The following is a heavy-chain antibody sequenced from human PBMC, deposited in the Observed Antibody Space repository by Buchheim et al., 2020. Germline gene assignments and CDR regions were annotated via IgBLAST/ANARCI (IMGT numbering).Heavy chain of an antibody. V-gene: IGHV4-59*08. CDR2: IYYSGST. J-gene: IGHJ2*01. Sequence: QVQLQESGPGLVKPSETLSLTCTVSGGSISSYYWSWIRQPPGKGLEWIGYIYYSGSTNYNPSLKSRVTISVDTPKNQFSLKLSSVTAADTAVYYCARQGGYYYDSSGYYYPPYWYFDLWGRGTL. CDR3: ARQGGYYYDSSGYYYPPYWYFDL. D-gene: IGHD3-22*01. CDR1: GGSISSYY.